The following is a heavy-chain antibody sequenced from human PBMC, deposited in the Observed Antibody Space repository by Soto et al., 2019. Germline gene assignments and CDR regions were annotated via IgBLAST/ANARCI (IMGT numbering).Heavy chain of an antibody. CDR3: AKVKAVAGPEDYYYHGMDV. J-gene: IGHJ6*02. D-gene: IGHD6-19*01. Sequence: GSLRLSCAASGFTFSSYAMSWVRQAPGKGLEWVSAISGSGGSTYYADSVKGRFTISRDNSKNTLYLQMNSLRAEDTAVYYCAKVKAVAGPEDYYYHGMDVWGQGTTVTVSS. CDR1: GFTFSSYA. V-gene: IGHV3-23*01. CDR2: ISGSGGST.